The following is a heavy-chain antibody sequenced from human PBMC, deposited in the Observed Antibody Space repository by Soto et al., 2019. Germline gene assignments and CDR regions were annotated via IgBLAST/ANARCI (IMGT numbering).Heavy chain of an antibody. CDR1: GFTFSSYG. J-gene: IGHJ5*02. Sequence: GGSLRLSCAASGFTFSSYGMHWVRQAPGKGLEWVAVISYDGSNKYYADSVKGRFTISRDNSKNTLYLQMNSLRAEDTAVYYCARGQRALITYGPFDPWGQGTLVTVS. V-gene: IGHV3-30*03. CDR2: ISYDGSNK. CDR3: ARGQRALITYGPFDP. D-gene: IGHD4-17*01.